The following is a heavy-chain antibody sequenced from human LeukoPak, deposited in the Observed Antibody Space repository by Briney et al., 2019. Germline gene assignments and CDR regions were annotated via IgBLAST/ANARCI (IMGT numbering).Heavy chain of an antibody. Sequence: SSVKVSFKSSVGTFSSYTISWVRQPPAQGLEWMGRIIPIRGIANYAQKFQGRVTITADKSTTTAYMELSRLRSDDTVVCYCARAPQYYDSSFFDYWGQGTLVTVSS. CDR3: ARAPQYYDSSFFDY. V-gene: IGHV1-69*02. CDR2: IIPIRGIA. CDR1: VGTFSSYT. D-gene: IGHD3-22*01. J-gene: IGHJ4*02.